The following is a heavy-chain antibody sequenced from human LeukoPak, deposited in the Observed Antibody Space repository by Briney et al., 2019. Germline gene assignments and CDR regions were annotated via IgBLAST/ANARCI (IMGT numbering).Heavy chain of an antibody. V-gene: IGHV1-69*04. Sequence: SVKLSCKAAGATVSSSAISWVRQAPGHGLGWWGRFIPIFGIANYAKKFQGRVTITADKSTSTAYIEMSSLRSEDTAVYYCASDSSGGSAKWFDPWGQGTLVTVSS. CDR1: GATVSSSA. D-gene: IGHD2-15*01. J-gene: IGHJ5*02. CDR3: ASDSSGGSAKWFDP. CDR2: FIPIFGIA.